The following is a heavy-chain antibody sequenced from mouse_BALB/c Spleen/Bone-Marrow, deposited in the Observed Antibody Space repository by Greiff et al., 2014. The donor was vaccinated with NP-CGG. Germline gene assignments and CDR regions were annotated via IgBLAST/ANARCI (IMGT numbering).Heavy chain of an antibody. J-gene: IGHJ2*01. V-gene: IGHV1S22*01. CDR3: TSWDY. Sequence: LQQSGSELVRPGASVKLSRKASGYTFTSYWMHWVKQRHGQGLEWIGNIYPGSGGTNYDEKFKSKGTLTVDTSSSTAYMHLSSLTSGDSAVYYCTSWDYWGQGTTLTVSS. CDR2: IYPGSGGT. CDR1: GYTFTSYW.